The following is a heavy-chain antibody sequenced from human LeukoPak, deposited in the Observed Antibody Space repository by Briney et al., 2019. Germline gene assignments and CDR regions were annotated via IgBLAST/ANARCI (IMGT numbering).Heavy chain of an antibody. D-gene: IGHD3-10*01. CDR3: ARHGSGSYSEFDF. CDR2: IYYSGST. V-gene: IGHV4-59*01. CDR1: GGSISSYY. J-gene: IGHJ4*02. Sequence: SETLSLTCTVSGGSISSYYWSWIRQPPGKGLEWIGYIYYSGSTNYNPSLKSRVTISVDTSKNQFSLKLSSVTAADTAVYYCARHGSGSYSEFDFWGQGTLVTVSS.